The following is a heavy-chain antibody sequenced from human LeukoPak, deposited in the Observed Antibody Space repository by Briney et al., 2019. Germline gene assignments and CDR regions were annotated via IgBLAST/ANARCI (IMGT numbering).Heavy chain of an antibody. CDR3: ARDSTSSLVRGYDY. V-gene: IGHV1-46*01. Sequence: ASVTVSFTASGYTFTIYYMHWVRQAPGQGLEWMGIINPSGGSTSYAQKFQGRVTMTRDTSTNTVYMELSSLRSDDTAVYYCARDSTSSLVRGYDYWRQGTLVTVSS. CDR2: INPSGGST. J-gene: IGHJ4*02. D-gene: IGHD3-10*01. CDR1: GYTFTIYY.